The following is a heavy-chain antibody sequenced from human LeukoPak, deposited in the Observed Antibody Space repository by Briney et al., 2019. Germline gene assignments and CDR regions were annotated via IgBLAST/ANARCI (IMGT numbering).Heavy chain of an antibody. Sequence: ASVKVSCRASGYTFTSYGTSWVRQAPRQGLEWMGWISAYNGNTNYAQKLQGRVTMTTDTSTSTAYMGLRRLRSDDTAVYYCAKDRWRDGSSSFDNWGQGTLVTVSS. CDR2: ISAYNGNT. CDR1: GYTFTSYG. D-gene: IGHD6-6*01. CDR3: AKDRWRDGSSSFDN. V-gene: IGHV1-18*01. J-gene: IGHJ4*02.